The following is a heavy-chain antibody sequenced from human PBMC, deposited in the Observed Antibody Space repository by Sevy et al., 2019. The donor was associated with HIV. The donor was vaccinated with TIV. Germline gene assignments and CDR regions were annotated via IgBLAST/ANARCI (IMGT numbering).Heavy chain of an antibody. D-gene: IGHD2-21*01. Sequence: GGSLRLSCAASGFTFSSYSMNWVRQAPGKGLEWVSSISSSSSYIYYADSVKGGFTISRDNAKNSLYLQMNSLRAEDTAVYYCARVLLGDYYYYYMDVWGKGTTVTVSS. CDR1: GFTFSSYS. CDR3: ARVLLGDYYYYYMDV. V-gene: IGHV3-21*01. CDR2: ISSSSSYI. J-gene: IGHJ6*03.